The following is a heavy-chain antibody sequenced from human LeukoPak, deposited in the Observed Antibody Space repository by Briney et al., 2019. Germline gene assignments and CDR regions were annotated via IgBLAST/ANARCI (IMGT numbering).Heavy chain of an antibody. CDR3: AKDYGSSGWGQYFQH. V-gene: IGHV3-30*18. Sequence: GGSLRLSCAASGFTFSSYGMHWVRQAPGKGLEWVAVISYDGSNKYYADSVKGRFTISRDNSKNTLYLQMNSLRAEDTAVYYCAKDYGSSGWGQYFQHWGQGTLVTVSS. J-gene: IGHJ1*01. CDR2: ISYDGSNK. CDR1: GFTFSSYG. D-gene: IGHD6-19*01.